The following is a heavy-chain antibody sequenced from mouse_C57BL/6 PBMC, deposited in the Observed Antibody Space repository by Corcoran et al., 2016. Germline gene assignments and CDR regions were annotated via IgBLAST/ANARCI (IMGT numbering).Heavy chain of an antibody. Sequence: QIQLVQSGPELKKPGETVKISCKASGYTFTTYGMSWVKQAPGKGLKWMGWINTYSGVPTYADDFKGRFAFSLETSASTAYLQINNLKNEDTATYFCEYGYDVCPYAMDYWGQGTSVTVSS. CDR2: INTYSGVP. J-gene: IGHJ4*01. V-gene: IGHV9-3*01. CDR1: GYTFTTYG. CDR3: EYGYDVCPYAMDY. D-gene: IGHD2-2*01.